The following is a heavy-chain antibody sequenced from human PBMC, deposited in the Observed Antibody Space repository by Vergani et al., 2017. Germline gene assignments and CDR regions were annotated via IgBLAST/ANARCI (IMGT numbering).Heavy chain of an antibody. J-gene: IGHJ6*03. D-gene: IGHD2-2*03. CDR3: ARAPGYCSSTSCYDYYYYDMDV. CDR2: ISSSSSTI. CDR1: GFTFSSYS. Sequence: VQLLESGGGLVQPGGSLRLSCAASGFTFSSYSMNWVRQAPGKGLEWVSYISSSSSTIYYADSVKGRFTISRDNAKNSLYLQMNSLRAEDTAVYYCARAPGYCSSTSCYDYYYYDMDVWGKGTTVTVSS. V-gene: IGHV3-48*01.